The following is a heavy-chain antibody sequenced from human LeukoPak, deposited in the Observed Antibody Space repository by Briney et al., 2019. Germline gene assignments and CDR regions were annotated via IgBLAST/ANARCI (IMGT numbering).Heavy chain of an antibody. CDR1: GYTFTGYY. CDR3: ASEGLIFGVVSYYFDY. Sequence: GASVKVSCKASGYTFTGYYMHWVRQAPGQVLEWMGWINPNSGGTNYAQKFQGRVTMTRDTSISTAYMELSRLRSDDTAVYYCASEGLIFGVVSYYFDYWGQGTLVTVSS. J-gene: IGHJ4*02. V-gene: IGHV1-2*02. CDR2: INPNSGGT. D-gene: IGHD3-3*02.